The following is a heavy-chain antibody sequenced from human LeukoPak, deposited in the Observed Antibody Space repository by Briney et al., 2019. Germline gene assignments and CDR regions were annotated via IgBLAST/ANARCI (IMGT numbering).Heavy chain of an antibody. CDR2: INPNSGGT. J-gene: IGHJ4*02. D-gene: IGHD5-12*01. CDR1: GYXFTGYY. Sequence: ASVKVSCKASGYXFTGYYLHWVRQAPGQGLKWMGWINPNSGGTNYAQKFQGRVTMTRDTSISTAYMELSRLRSDDTAVYYCARDQRGYVVDYWGQGTLVTVSS. CDR3: ARDQRGYVVDY. V-gene: IGHV1-2*02.